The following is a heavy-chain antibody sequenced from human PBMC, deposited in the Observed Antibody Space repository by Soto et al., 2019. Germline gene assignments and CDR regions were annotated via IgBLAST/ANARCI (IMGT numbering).Heavy chain of an antibody. Sequence: SVKVSCKASGFTFTSSAMQWVRQARGQRLEWIGWIVVGSGNTNYAQKFQERVTITRDMSTSTAYMELSCLRSEDTAVYYCARIPTYYDILTGYRYYYGMDVWGQGTTVTVSS. CDR1: GFTFTSSA. V-gene: IGHV1-58*02. J-gene: IGHJ6*02. CDR2: IVVGSGNT. D-gene: IGHD3-9*01. CDR3: ARIPTYYDILTGYRYYYGMDV.